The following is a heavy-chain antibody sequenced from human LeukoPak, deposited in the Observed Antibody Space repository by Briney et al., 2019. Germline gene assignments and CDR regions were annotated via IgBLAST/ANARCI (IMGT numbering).Heavy chain of an antibody. J-gene: IGHJ6*02. Sequence: AWSLTPASLPYAPSFTSYVMSWVRHAPRHVLEWVSTARAIGGRTHYAGSVKGRFTISRDNSKNTLYLQMNSLRPEDTAGYYCAKARDGYNYPYYYGMDVWGQGTTVTVSS. CDR1: APSFTSYV. V-gene: IGHV3-23*01. CDR3: AKARDGYNYPYYYGMDV. CDR2: ARAIGGRT. D-gene: IGHD5-24*01.